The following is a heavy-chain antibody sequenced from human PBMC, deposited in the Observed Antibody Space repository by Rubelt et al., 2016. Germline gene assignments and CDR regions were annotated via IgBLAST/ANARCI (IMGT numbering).Heavy chain of an antibody. V-gene: IGHV4-4*02. CDR1: GGSISSSNW. CDR2: IYHSRST. Sequence: QVQLQESGPGLVKPSGTLSLTCAVSGGSISSSNWWSWVRQPPGKGLEWIGEIYHSRSTNYNPSLKCVVTISVDKSKNQFSLKLSSVTAADTAVYYCAKAEYGYNPAFAYWGQGTLVTVSS. D-gene: IGHD5-24*01. J-gene: IGHJ4*02. CDR3: AKAEYGYNPAFAY.